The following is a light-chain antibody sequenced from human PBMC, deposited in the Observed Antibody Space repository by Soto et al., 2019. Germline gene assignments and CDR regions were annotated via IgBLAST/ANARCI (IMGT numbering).Light chain of an antibody. CDR2: DVS. CDR3: SSYTSSSTNV. CDR1: SSDVGGYNY. V-gene: IGLV2-14*01. Sequence: QSVLTQPASVSGCPGQLITISCTGTSSDVGGYNYVSWYQQHPGKAPKLMIYDVSNRPSGVSNRFSGSKSGNTASLTISGLQAEDEADYYCSSYTSSSTNVFGTGTKVTVL. J-gene: IGLJ1*01.